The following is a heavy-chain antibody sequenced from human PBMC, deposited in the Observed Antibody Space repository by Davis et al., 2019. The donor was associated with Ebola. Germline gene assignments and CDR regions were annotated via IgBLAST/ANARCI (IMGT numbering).Heavy chain of an antibody. Sequence: AASVKVSCKASGYTFTSYGISWVRQAPGQGLEWMGWISAYNGNTNYAQKFQGRVTITADESTSTAYMELSSLRSEDTAVYYCARESLDSRFDYWGQGTLVTVSS. D-gene: IGHD3-22*01. V-gene: IGHV1-18*01. CDR2: ISAYNGNT. J-gene: IGHJ4*02. CDR3: ARESLDSRFDY. CDR1: GYTFTSYG.